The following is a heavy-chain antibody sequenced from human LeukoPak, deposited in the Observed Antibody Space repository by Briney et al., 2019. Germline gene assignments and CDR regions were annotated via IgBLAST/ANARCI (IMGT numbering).Heavy chain of an antibody. V-gene: IGHV4-39*07. Sequence: SETLSLTCSVSGGSISRSRSYWGWIRQTPGKGLEWVGSICYNGDTYYNPSFKSRVSMSVDTAKNQISLILTSVTAADTAVYYCSREGYSCPNWFDTWGQGTLVTVSS. D-gene: IGHD4-11*01. CDR3: SREGYSCPNWFDT. CDR2: ICYNGDT. J-gene: IGHJ5*02. CDR1: GGSISRSRSY.